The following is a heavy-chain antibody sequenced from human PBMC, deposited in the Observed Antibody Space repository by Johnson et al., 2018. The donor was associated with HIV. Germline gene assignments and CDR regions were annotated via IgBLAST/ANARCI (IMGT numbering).Heavy chain of an antibody. D-gene: IGHD6-6*01. V-gene: IGHV3-9*01. Sequence: VQLVESGGGLVQPGRSLRLSCAASGFRFDDYAMHWVRQAPGKGLEWVSGISWNSGSIGYADSVKGRFTISRDNAKNSLYLEMNSLRGEDTAMYYCAKDMATPGYSSSLRMLFDIWGQGTMVTVSS. CDR2: ISWNSGSI. J-gene: IGHJ3*02. CDR1: GFRFDDYA. CDR3: AKDMATPGYSSSLRMLFDI.